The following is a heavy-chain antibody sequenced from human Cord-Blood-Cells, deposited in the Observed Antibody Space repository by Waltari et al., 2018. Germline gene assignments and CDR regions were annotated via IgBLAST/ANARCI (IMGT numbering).Heavy chain of an antibody. D-gene: IGHD6-6*01. V-gene: IGHV1-69*12. CDR1: GGTFSSYA. J-gene: IGHJ3*02. CDR3: ARTYSSSSGGGGAFDI. CDR2: IMPCFGTA. Sequence: QVQLVQSGAEVKKPGSSVKVSCKASGGTFSSYAISWVRQAPGQGLEGMGGIMPCFGTANCGRKFQGRVTVTADEATSTAYMGLSSLRSEDTAVYYCARTYSSSSGGGGAFDIWGQGTMVTVSS.